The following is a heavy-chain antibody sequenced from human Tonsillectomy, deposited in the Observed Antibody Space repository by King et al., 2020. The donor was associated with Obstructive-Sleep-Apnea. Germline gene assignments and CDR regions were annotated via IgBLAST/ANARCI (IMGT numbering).Heavy chain of an antibody. CDR3: ASGGLTAYYAADY. CDR2: INHSDGNT. Sequence: VQLVESGPEMKKPGASVKVSCKASGYTFTRYNMHWVRQAPGQGLEWMGIINHSDGNTRYGQKFQGRVTMTRDTSTSTAYMELSSLRSEDTAVYYCASGGLTAYYAADYWGQGTLVTVSA. V-gene: IGHV1-46*01. D-gene: IGHD3-9*01. CDR1: GYTFTRYN. J-gene: IGHJ4*02.